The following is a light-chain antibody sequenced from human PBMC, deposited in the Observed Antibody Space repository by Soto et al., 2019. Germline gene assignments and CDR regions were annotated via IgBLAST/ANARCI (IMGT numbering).Light chain of an antibody. CDR3: SSSTHSNTVV. Sequence: QSVLTQPASMSGSPGQSVILSCSGTSGDIGAYDHVAWFQQHPGEVPKLLLRDVTNRPSGVSGRFSGSKSGNTAYLTISGLRPEDEADYYWSSSTHSNTVVFGGGTKLTVL. V-gene: IGLV2-14*03. CDR2: DVT. CDR1: SGDIGAYDH. J-gene: IGLJ3*02.